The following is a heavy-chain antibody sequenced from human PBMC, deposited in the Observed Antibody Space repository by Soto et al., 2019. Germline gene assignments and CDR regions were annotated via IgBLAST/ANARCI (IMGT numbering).Heavy chain of an antibody. Sequence: PSETLSLTCTVSGGSISSGGYYWSWIRQHPGKGLEWIGYIYYSGSTYYNPSLKSRVTISVDTSKNQFSLKLSSVTAADTAVYYCARGMQGGLTYYYYCMDVWGQGTTVTVSS. CDR1: GGSISSGGYY. D-gene: IGHD2-8*01. J-gene: IGHJ6*02. CDR2: IYYSGST. V-gene: IGHV4-31*03. CDR3: ARGMQGGLTYYYYCMDV.